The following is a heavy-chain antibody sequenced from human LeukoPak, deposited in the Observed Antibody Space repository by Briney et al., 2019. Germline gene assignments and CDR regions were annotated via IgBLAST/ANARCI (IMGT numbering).Heavy chain of an antibody. J-gene: IGHJ5*02. V-gene: IGHV4-4*07. CDR2: IYTSGST. CDR3: ARDIAARTTENWFDP. Sequence: SETLSLTCTVSGGSISSYYWSWIRQPAGKGLEWIGRIYTSGSTNYNPSLKSRVTMSVDTSKNQFSLKLSSVTAADTAVYYCARDIAARTTENWFDPWGQGTLVTVSS. CDR1: GGSISSYY. D-gene: IGHD6-6*01.